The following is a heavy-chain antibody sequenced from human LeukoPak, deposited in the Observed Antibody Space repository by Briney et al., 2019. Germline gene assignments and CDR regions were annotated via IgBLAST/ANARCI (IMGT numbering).Heavy chain of an antibody. CDR1: GGSISPYY. J-gene: IGHJ6*02. V-gene: IGHV4-59*01. Sequence: SETLSLTCSVSGGSISPYYWSWIRQPPGKGLEWIGYIYYSGSTNYNPSLKSRVTISVDTSKNQFSLKLSSVTAADTAVYYCARDRTLYKTRPYGMDVWGQGTTVTVSS. CDR3: ARDRTLYKTRPYGMDV. CDR2: IYYSGST. D-gene: IGHD1-1*01.